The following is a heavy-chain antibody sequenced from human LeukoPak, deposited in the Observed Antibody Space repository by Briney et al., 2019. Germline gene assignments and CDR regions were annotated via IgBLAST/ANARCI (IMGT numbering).Heavy chain of an antibody. CDR1: GGTFSSYA. J-gene: IGHJ6*02. D-gene: IGHD5-24*01. V-gene: IGHV1-69*05. CDR3: ARRSSHDYHGMDV. Sequence: SVKVSCKASGGTFSSYAISWVRQAPGQGLEWMGGIIPIFGTASYAQKVQGRVTMTRDTSTSTVHMELSSLRSEDTAVYYCARRSSHDYHGMDVWGQGTTVTVSS. CDR2: IIPIFGTA.